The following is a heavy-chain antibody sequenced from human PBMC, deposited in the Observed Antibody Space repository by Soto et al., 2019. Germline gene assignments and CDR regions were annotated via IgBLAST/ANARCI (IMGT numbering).Heavy chain of an antibody. CDR1: GFTFSYYY. D-gene: IGHD6-6*01. CDR2: ITSSGSSI. CDR3: ARDKGQLVPADGY. Sequence: PGGSLRLSCAASGFTFSYYYMIWIRQAPGKGLEWVSYITSSGSSIYYADSVKGRFTISRDNAKNSLYLQMNSLRAEDTAVYYCARDKGQLVPADGYWGQGTLVTVSS. J-gene: IGHJ4*02. V-gene: IGHV3-11*01.